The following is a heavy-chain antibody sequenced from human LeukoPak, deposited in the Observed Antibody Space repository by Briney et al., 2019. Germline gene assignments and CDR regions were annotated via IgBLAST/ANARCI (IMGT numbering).Heavy chain of an antibody. Sequence: RPGGSLRLSCAASGFTFSSYGMSWVRQAPGKGLEWVSSISSSSSYIYYADPVKGRFTISRDNAKNSLYLQMNSLRAEDTAVYYCARAKNNVLRYFDWSQAPFDYWGQGTLVTVSS. CDR1: GFTFSSYG. CDR3: ARAKNNVLRYFDWSQAPFDY. CDR2: ISSSSSYI. D-gene: IGHD3-9*01. V-gene: IGHV3-21*01. J-gene: IGHJ4*02.